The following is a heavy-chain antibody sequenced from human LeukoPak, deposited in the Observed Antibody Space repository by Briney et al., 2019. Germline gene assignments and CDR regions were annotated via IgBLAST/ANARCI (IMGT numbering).Heavy chain of an antibody. CDR1: GGSISSSLYH. CDR3: ASPSTEAGPLEEDY. Sequence: SETLSLTCTVSGGSISSSLYHWGWIRQSPGKNLEWLGSIYYTGTTHYNPSLKSRVTISVDTSKNQFSLKLSSVTAADTAVYYCASPSTEAGPLEEDYWGQGTLVTVSS. CDR2: IYYTGTT. V-gene: IGHV4-39*07. J-gene: IGHJ4*02. D-gene: IGHD6-13*01.